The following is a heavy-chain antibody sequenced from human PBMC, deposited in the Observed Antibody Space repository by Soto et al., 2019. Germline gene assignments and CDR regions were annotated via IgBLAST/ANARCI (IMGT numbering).Heavy chain of an antibody. V-gene: IGHV1-69*13. J-gene: IGHJ4*02. Sequence: ASVKVSCKASGGGNLRDYRTTWVRRAPGQGLEWMGGIIPKLGSANYAQKFQGRVTITADESTNSVYMELRSLRSDDTAVYYCARGGEAYNFGALYWGQGTPVTVS. CDR2: IIPKLGSA. D-gene: IGHD1-1*01. CDR1: GGGNLRDYR. CDR3: ARGGEAYNFGALY.